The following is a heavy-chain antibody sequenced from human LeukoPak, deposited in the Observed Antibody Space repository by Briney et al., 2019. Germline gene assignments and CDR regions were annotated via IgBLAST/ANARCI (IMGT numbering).Heavy chain of an antibody. V-gene: IGHV3-11*04. J-gene: IGHJ3*02. CDR1: GFTFTDYY. Sequence: PGGSLRLSCAASGFTFTDYYMSWIRQAPGKGLEWLSYISSSGSIMYYADSVKGRFTISRDNAKESQYLQMNSLRAEDTVVYYCARPRYCSSTSCYEDAFDIWGQGTMVTVSS. D-gene: IGHD2-2*01. CDR3: ARPRYCSSTSCYEDAFDI. CDR2: ISSSGSIM.